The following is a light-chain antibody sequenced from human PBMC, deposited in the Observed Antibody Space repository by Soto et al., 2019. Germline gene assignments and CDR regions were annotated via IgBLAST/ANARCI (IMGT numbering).Light chain of an antibody. V-gene: IGKV3-15*01. J-gene: IGKJ2*01. CDR2: GAS. Sequence: EVCMTQSPATLSVARWEIATLSWRASQSVSSNLAWYQQKPGQTPRLLMYGASTRATGIPARFSGSGSGTEFTLTISSLQPDDFATYYCQQYSTYPYIFGQGTKVDI. CDR3: QQYSTYPYI. CDR1: QSVSSN.